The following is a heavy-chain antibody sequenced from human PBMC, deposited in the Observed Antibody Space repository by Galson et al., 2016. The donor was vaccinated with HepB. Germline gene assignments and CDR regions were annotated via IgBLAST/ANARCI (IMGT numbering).Heavy chain of an antibody. CDR3: TRVDLGYCSSSNCFYYYGMDV. J-gene: IGHJ6*02. D-gene: IGHD2-2*01. CDR1: GFTFSSYW. Sequence: SLRLSCAASGFTFSSYWMSWFRQAPGKGLEWVGFIRSKAYGETTEYAASVKGRSTITRDDSKSKGIAYLQMNSLKTEDTAAYYCTRVDLGYCSSSNCFYYYGMDVWGQGTTVTVSS. CDR2: IRSKAYGETT. V-gene: IGHV3-49*03.